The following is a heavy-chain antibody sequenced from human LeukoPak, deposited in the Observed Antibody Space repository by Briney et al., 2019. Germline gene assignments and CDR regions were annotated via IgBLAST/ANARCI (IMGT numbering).Heavy chain of an antibody. J-gene: IGHJ6*02. CDR3: ARDNSGSMDV. CDR2: IWYDGSNK. Sequence: GRSLRLSCAASGFTFRSHGMHWVRQAPGKGLEWVAVIWYDGSNKYYADSVKGRFTISRDNSKNTLYLQMNSLRAEDTAVYYCARDNSGSMDVWGQGTTVTVSS. V-gene: IGHV3-33*08. CDR1: GFTFRSHG. D-gene: IGHD6-19*01.